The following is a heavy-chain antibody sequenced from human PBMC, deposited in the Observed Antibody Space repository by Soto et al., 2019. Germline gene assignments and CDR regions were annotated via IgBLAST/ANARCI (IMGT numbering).Heavy chain of an antibody. D-gene: IGHD5-18*01. CDR2: IFYSGTT. CDR1: GASISSSSYY. J-gene: IGHJ6*02. CDR3: ACIFSGGYGYGFYYYGMDV. V-gene: IGHV4-39*01. Sequence: PSETLSLTCTFSGASISSSSYYWGWIRQPPGKGLERIGSIFYSGTTYYNPSLKSRVTISVDTSKNQFSLKLSSVTAADTAVYYCACIFSGGYGYGFYYYGMDVWGQGTTVTVSS.